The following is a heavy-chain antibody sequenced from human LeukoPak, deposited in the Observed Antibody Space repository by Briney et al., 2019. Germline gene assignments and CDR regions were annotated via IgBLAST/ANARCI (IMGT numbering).Heavy chain of an antibody. D-gene: IGHD1-26*01. J-gene: IGHJ4*02. V-gene: IGHV4-31*03. Sequence: PSQTLSLTCTVSGGSISSGVYYWSWIRQHPGKGLEWIGYIYYSGSTYYNPSLKSRVTISVDTSKNQFSLKLSSVTAADTAVYYCARDDVGSGFDYWGQGTLVTVSS. CDR1: GGSISSGVYY. CDR2: IYYSGST. CDR3: ARDDVGSGFDY.